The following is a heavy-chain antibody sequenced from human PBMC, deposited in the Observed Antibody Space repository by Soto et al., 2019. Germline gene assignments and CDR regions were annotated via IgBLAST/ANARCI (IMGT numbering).Heavy chain of an antibody. V-gene: IGHV2-5*01. CDR1: GFSLSTSGVG. D-gene: IGHD2-15*01. J-gene: IGHJ1*01. Sequence: GSGPTLVNPTQTLTLTCTFSGFSLSTSGVGVGWIRQPPGKALEWLALIYWNDDKRYSPSLKSRLTITKDTSKNQVVLTMTNMDPVDTATYYCAHTGCSGGSCYSAKAEYFQHWGQGTLVTVS. CDR3: AHTGCSGGSCYSAKAEYFQH. CDR2: IYWNDDK.